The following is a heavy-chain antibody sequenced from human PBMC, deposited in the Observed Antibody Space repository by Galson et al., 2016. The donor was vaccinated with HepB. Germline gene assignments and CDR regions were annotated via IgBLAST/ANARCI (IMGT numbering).Heavy chain of an antibody. CDR1: GYSFTNYW. V-gene: IGHV5-51*01. J-gene: IGHJ6*02. CDR3: ARSNDTYYYQIRGYYKYAMDV. CDR2: IYPGDSDT. Sequence: QSGAEVKKPGQSLKISCKGFGYSFTNYWIGWVRQMPGKGLEWMGIIYPGDSDTTYSPPFQGQVTISADKSISTAYLQWSSLKASDTAMYYCARSNDTYYYQIRGYYKYAMDVCGQGTTVTGAS. D-gene: IGHD3-22*01.